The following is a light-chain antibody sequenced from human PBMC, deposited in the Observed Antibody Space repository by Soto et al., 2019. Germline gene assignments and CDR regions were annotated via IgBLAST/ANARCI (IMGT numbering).Light chain of an antibody. J-gene: IGKJ2*01. CDR2: GVS. V-gene: IGKV1-39*01. CDR3: QQTYSTPYT. Sequence: IQMTQSPSSLSASVGDRVTITCRASQTIRTHLNWYRQKAGEAPELRIVGVSTLQVGVPSRFTGSGSGTDFTLTISSLQVEDFAAYYCQQTYSTPYTFGQGTKLEI. CDR1: QTIRTH.